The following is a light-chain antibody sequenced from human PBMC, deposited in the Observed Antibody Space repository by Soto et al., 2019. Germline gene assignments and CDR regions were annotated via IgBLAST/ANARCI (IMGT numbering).Light chain of an antibody. CDR3: QQYETFSGT. CDR2: KAS. Sequence: IQMTQSPSTLSGSVGDRVTITCRASQTISSWLAWYQQTPGKAPKLLIYKASTLKSGVPSRFSGSGSGTEFTLTISSLQPDDFATYYCQQYETFSGTFGPGTKVDI. CDR1: QTISSW. J-gene: IGKJ1*01. V-gene: IGKV1-5*03.